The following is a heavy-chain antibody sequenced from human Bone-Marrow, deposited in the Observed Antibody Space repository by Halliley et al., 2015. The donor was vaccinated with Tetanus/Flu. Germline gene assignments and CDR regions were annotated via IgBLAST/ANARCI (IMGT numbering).Heavy chain of an antibody. CDR1: GFTFSTYA. D-gene: IGHD3-10*01. CDR3: AKDFVTITY. J-gene: IGHJ4*02. Sequence: AASGFTFSTYAMNWVRQAPGKGLEWVSTISAGGLSTYYADSLKGRFTISRDNSKNTLFLHMNSLRAEDTAVYFCAKDFVTITYWGQGTLVTVSS. CDR2: ISAGGLST. V-gene: IGHV3-23*01.